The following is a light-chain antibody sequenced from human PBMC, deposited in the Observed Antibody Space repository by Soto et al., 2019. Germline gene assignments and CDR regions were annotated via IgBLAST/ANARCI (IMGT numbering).Light chain of an antibody. CDR2: EVN. CDR1: TSDVGNSNY. CDR3: SSYTTTTTRVV. V-gene: IGLV2-14*01. Sequence: QLVLTQPASMSGSPGQSITISCTGTTSDVGNSNYVSWYQQHPGEAPQLMIYEVNNRPSGVSTRFSGSKSGSTASLTISGLQAEDEADYYCSSYTTTTTRVVFGGGTKLTVL. J-gene: IGLJ2*01.